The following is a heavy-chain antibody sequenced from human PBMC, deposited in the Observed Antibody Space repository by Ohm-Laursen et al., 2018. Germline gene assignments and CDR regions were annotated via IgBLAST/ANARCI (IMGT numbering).Heavy chain of an antibody. Sequence: PTQTLTLTCTFSGFSLSTSGMCVGWIRQPPGKALEWLALIYLNDDKRYSPSLKSRLTITKDTSKNQVVLTMTNMDPVDTATYYCAQTEKGFWSGYPFDYWGQGTLVTVSS. J-gene: IGHJ4*02. V-gene: IGHV2-5*01. CDR2: IYLNDDK. CDR3: AQTEKGFWSGYPFDY. CDR1: GFSLSTSGMC. D-gene: IGHD3-3*01.